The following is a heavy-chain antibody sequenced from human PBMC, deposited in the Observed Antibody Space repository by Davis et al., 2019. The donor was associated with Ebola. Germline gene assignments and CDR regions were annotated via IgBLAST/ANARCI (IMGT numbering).Heavy chain of an antibody. Sequence: PSETLSLTCTVSGGSISSSSYYWGWIRQPPGKGLEWIGSIYYSGSTYYNPSLKSRVTISVDTSKNQFSLKLSSVTAADTAVYYCANRYSSSSYWYFDLWGRGTLVTVSS. CDR1: GGSISSSSYY. CDR2: IYYSGST. D-gene: IGHD6-6*01. CDR3: ANRYSSSSYWYFDL. V-gene: IGHV4-39*01. J-gene: IGHJ2*01.